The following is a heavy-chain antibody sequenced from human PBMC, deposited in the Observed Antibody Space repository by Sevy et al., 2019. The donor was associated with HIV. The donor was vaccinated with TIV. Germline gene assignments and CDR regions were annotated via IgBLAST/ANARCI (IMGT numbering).Heavy chain of an antibody. D-gene: IGHD6-19*01. Sequence: GESLKISCKASGYSFTSSWIGWVRQMPGKGLEWMGIIYTTYSDARYSPSFEGQVTLSVEKSFSTAYLQWSSLKASDAATYYCARRGASSGWYHFDYWGQGTLVTVSS. CDR2: IYTTYSDA. J-gene: IGHJ4*02. CDR3: ARRGASSGWYHFDY. V-gene: IGHV5-51*01. CDR1: GYSFTSSW.